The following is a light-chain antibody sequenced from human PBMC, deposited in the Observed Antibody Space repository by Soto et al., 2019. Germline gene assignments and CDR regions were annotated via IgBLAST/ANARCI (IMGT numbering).Light chain of an antibody. CDR1: SSNIGNNY. CDR2: DNN. Sequence: QSVLTQSPSVSAAPGQKVTISCSGSSSNIGNNYVSWYQQLPGTAPKLLIYDNNKRPSGIPDRFSGSKSGTSGTLDITGLQTGDEADYYCATWDGSRPCEVFGRGTKLTVL. V-gene: IGLV1-51*01. J-gene: IGLJ2*01. CDR3: ATWDGSRPCEV.